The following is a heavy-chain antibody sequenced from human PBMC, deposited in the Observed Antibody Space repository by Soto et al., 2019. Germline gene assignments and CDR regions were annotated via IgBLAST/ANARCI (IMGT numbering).Heavy chain of an antibody. D-gene: IGHD1-1*01. Sequence: EVQLVESGGGLVQPGGSLRLSCAASGFTFSSYWMHWVRQAPGKGLVWVSRIDNAGSSVRYAGSVKGRFTISRDNAKNTLYLQMNSLRAEDTAVYYCTRVGGYVSGMDVWCQGTTVTVSS. CDR1: GFTFSSYW. CDR2: IDNAGSSV. J-gene: IGHJ6*02. CDR3: TRVGGYVSGMDV. V-gene: IGHV3-74*01.